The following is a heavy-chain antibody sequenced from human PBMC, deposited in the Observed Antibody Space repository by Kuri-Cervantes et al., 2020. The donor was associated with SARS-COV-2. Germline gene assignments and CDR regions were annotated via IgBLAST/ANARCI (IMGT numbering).Heavy chain of an antibody. CDR1: GFTFSDYL. CDR2: PSTSAAII. D-gene: IGHD3-10*01. V-gene: IGHV3-11*04. CDR3: ARESLIGGFDY. Sequence: GESLKISCAASGFTFSDYLMTLIRQAPGKGLEWVSYPSTSAAIINYADSVKGRFTISRDNSKNTPYLQMNSLRAEDTAVYYCARESLIGGFDYWGQGTLVTVSS. J-gene: IGHJ4*02.